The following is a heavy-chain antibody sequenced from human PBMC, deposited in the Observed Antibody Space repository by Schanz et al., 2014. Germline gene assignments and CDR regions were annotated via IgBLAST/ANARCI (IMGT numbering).Heavy chain of an antibody. CDR1: GFTLSSYG. CDR3: AKDATLTGDNFFDY. CDR2: ISFDGGNK. J-gene: IGHJ4*02. V-gene: IGHV3-30*18. D-gene: IGHD7-27*01. Sequence: QVKLVESGGGVVQPGKSLRLSCAASGFTLSSYGMHWVRQAPGKGLEWVAVISFDGGNKFYADSLKGRFTISRDNSNNTLNLQMNSLRPEDTAVYYCAKDATLTGDNFFDYWGQGTPVTVSS.